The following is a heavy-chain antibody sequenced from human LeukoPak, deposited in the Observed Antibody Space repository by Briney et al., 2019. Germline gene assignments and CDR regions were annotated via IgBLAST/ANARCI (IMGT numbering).Heavy chain of an antibody. J-gene: IGHJ5*02. CDR1: GGSISSYY. Sequence: SETLSLTCTVSGGSISSYYWSWIRQPPGKGLEWIGYIYYSGSTNYNPSLKSRVTISVDTSKNQFSLKLSSVTAADTAVYYCARDGNYYGSGHTFKSWWFDPWGQGTLVTVSS. D-gene: IGHD3-10*01. CDR3: ARDGNYYGSGHTFKSWWFDP. V-gene: IGHV4-59*01. CDR2: IYYSGST.